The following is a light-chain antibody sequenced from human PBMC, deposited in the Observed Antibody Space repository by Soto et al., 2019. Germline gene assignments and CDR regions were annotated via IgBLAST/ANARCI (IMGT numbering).Light chain of an antibody. Sequence: DIQMTQSPSSLSASVGDRVTITCQASQDISNYLNWYQQKPGKAPKLLIYDASNLETGVPSRFSGSGSGTDFTFTISSLQPEDIATYYCQQYDNLQGTFDQGTKLEIK. CDR3: QQYDNLQGT. V-gene: IGKV1-33*01. J-gene: IGKJ2*01. CDR1: QDISNY. CDR2: DAS.